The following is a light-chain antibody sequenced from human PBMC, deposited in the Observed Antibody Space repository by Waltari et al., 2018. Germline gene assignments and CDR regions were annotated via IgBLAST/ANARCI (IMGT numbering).Light chain of an antibody. V-gene: IGKV1-5*03. CDR2: RAS. CDR1: QSVSTW. CDR3: QQYFTFPWT. J-gene: IGKJ1*01. Sequence: TLSASVGESVTIPCRASQSVSTWLAWYQQKPGKAPTLLVYRASSYQNGVPSRFSASGSGAEFTLSINGLQPDDFATYYCQQYFTFPWTFGRGTKVEI.